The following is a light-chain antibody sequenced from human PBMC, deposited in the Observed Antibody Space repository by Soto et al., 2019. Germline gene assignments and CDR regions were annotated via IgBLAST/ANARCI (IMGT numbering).Light chain of an antibody. CDR2: EVT. CDR1: SSDVGSYNL. J-gene: IGLJ2*01. V-gene: IGLV2-23*02. Sequence: QSVLTHPASVSGYPGQSITISCTGTSSDVGSYNLVSWYQQHPGKAPKLMIYEVTKRPSGVSNRFSGSKSGNTASLTISGLQAEDEADYYCCSYAGSSTFLFGGGTKVTVL. CDR3: CSYAGSSTFL.